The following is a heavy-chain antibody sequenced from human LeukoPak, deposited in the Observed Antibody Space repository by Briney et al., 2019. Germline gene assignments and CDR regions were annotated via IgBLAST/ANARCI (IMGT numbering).Heavy chain of an antibody. CDR3: AREDCGSTIGVFSWFDP. J-gene: IGHJ5*02. CDR1: GGSISSYY. Sequence: SETLSLTCTVSGGSISSYYWSWIRQPAGKGLEWIGRIYTSGSTNYNPSLKSRVTMSVDTSKNQIYLKLSSVPDADTAVDYGAREDCGSTIGVFSWFDPWGQGTLVTVSS. CDR2: IYTSGST. D-gene: IGHD3-16*01. V-gene: IGHV4-4*07.